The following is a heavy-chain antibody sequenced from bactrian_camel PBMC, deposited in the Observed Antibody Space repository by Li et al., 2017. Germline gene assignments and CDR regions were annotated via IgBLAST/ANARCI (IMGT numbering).Heavy chain of an antibody. CDR1: GFSLSTAF. Sequence: VQLVESGGGLVQAGGSMRLSCAASGFSLSTAFMRWIRQAPGKGLEWVATINYAGDSTYYADSVEGRFIISRDDAKNTVFLQLNSLKTEDTAKYYCTPGVYWGQGTQVTVS. D-gene: IGHD2*01. V-gene: IGHV3S40*01. J-gene: IGHJ4*01. CDR3: TPGVY. CDR2: INYAGDST.